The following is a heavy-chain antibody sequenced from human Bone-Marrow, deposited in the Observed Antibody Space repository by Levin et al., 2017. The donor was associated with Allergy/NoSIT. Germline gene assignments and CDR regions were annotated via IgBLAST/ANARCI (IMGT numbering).Heavy chain of an antibody. V-gene: IGHV3-30*18. CDR2: ISYDGSNK. J-gene: IGHJ3*02. CDR1: GFTFSSYG. CDR3: AKPYYYDSRGLGDAFDI. Sequence: SCAASGFTFSSYGMHWVRQAPGKGLEWVAVISYDGSNKYYADSVKGRFTISRDNSKNTLYLQMNSLRAEDTAVYYCAKPYYYDSRGLGDAFDIWGQGTMVTVSS. D-gene: IGHD3-22*01.